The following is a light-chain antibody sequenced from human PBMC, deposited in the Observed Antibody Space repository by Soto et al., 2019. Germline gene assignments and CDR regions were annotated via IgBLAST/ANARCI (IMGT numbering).Light chain of an antibody. CDR3: QQSHHFPYT. J-gene: IGKJ2*01. Sequence: IQMTQSPSSLSASVGDRVTIPCRASQTIPRSLNWYQQKPGKAPNLLIYTASILQTGAPSRFSGSGSETDFTLTISSLQPEDSGTYFCQQSHHFPYTFGQGTDLEIK. CDR2: TAS. CDR1: QTIPRS. V-gene: IGKV1-39*01.